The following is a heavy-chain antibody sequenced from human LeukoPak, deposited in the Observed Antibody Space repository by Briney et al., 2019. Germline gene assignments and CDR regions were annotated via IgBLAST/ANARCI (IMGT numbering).Heavy chain of an antibody. CDR1: GFTFSSYG. J-gene: IGHJ4*02. V-gene: IGHV4-4*02. CDR3: ARDRDYGDYAFDY. CDR2: IYHSGST. Sequence: GSLRLSCAASGFTFSSYGMHWVRQPPGKGLEWIGEIYHSGSTNYNPSLKSRVTISVDKSKNQFSLKLSSVTAADTAVYYCARDRDYGDYAFDYWGQRTLVTVSS. D-gene: IGHD4-17*01.